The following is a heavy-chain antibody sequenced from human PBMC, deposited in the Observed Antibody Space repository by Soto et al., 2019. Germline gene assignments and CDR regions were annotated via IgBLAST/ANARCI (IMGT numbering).Heavy chain of an antibody. J-gene: IGHJ4*02. D-gene: IGHD6-25*01. V-gene: IGHV4-39*01. CDR1: GGSISSSIYY. Sequence: SETLSLTCTVSGGSISSSIYYGVWIRRPPGKGLEWIGSIFYSGSTYYNPSLKSRVTISVDTSKNQFSLKLCSVTAADMAVYYCARLYGFSGFDYWGQGTLVTVSS. CDR3: ARLYGFSGFDY. CDR2: IFYSGST.